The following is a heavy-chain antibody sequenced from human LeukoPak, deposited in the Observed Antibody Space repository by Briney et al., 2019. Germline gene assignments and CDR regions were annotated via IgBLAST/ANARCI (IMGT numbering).Heavy chain of an antibody. D-gene: IGHD5-12*01. CDR1: GITDSHSY. V-gene: IGHV3-66*01. CDR2: FYSAERT. J-gene: IGHJ2*01. Sequence: PGGSLRLSCPASGITDSHSYMGWVRQAPGKGPEWVSLFYSAERTYYADSVKGRFIISKDTSQKTLSLQMHRLGVADTATYYCVTVASGFHSAFALWGHGTLVTVSS. CDR3: VTVASGFHSAFAL.